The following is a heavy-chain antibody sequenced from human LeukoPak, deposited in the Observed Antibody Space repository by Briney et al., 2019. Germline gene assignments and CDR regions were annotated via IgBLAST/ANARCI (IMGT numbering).Heavy chain of an antibody. V-gene: IGHV3-30-3*01. CDR3: ARALSAMVTYYFDY. CDR1: GFTFSSYA. Sequence: GGSLRLSCAASGFTFSSYAMHWVRQAPGKGLEWVAVISYDGSNKHYADSVKGRFTISRDNSKNTLYLQMNSLRAEDTAVYYCARALSAMVTYYFDYWGQGTLVTVSS. CDR2: ISYDGSNK. J-gene: IGHJ4*02. D-gene: IGHD5-18*01.